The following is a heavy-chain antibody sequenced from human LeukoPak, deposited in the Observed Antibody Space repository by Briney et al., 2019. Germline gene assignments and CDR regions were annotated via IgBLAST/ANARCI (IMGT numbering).Heavy chain of an antibody. CDR3: ARVSSLLHASFDY. CDR2: IYYSGST. CDR1: GGSISSGGYY. Sequence: SETLSLTCTVSGGSISSGGYYWSWIRQHPGKGLEWIGYIYYSGSTYYNPSLKSRVSISVDTSKNQFSLKLSSVTAADTAVYYCARVSSLLHASFDYWGQGTLVTVSS. V-gene: IGHV4-31*03. D-gene: IGHD3-22*01. J-gene: IGHJ4*02.